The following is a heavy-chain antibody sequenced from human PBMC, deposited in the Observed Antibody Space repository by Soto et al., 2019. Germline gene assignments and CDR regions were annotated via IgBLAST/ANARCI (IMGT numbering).Heavy chain of an antibody. CDR2: IGNSGNT. CDR1: GGYISSGGYY. Sequence: QVQLQESGPGLVKPLQTLSLTCTVSGGYISSGGYYWSWSRQHPGKGLEWIGYIGNSGNTYYNPSLKSRLTISVDTSKNQFSLKLSSVTAADTAVYYCGRDRYGYNRRDPWGQGTLVTVSS. J-gene: IGHJ5*02. D-gene: IGHD5-18*01. V-gene: IGHV4-31*03. CDR3: GRDRYGYNRRDP.